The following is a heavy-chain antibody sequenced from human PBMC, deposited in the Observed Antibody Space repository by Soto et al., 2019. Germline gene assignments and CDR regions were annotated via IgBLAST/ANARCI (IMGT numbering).Heavy chain of an antibody. CDR2: ISYDGSNK. D-gene: IGHD4-17*01. J-gene: IGHJ3*02. Sequence: QVQLVESGGGVVQPGRSLRLSCAASGFTFSSYGMHWVRQAPGKGVEWVAVISYDGSNKYYGDSVKGRFTISRDNSKNTLYLQMNSLRAEDTAVYYCAKALLRGVHAFDIWGPGTMVTVSS. V-gene: IGHV3-30*18. CDR3: AKALLRGVHAFDI. CDR1: GFTFSSYG.